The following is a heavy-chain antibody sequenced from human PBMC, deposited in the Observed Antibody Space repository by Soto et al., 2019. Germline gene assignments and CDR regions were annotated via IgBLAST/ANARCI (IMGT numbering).Heavy chain of an antibody. CDR1: GYTFTSYG. V-gene: IGHV1-18*01. CDR3: ARDRRQLVATDYYYYDMDV. CDR2: ISAYNGNT. J-gene: IGHJ6*03. Sequence: QVQLVQSGAEVKKPGASVKVSCKASGYTFTSYGISWVRQAPGQGLEWMGWISAYNGNTNYAQKLQGRVTMTTDTSTSTAYMELRSLRSDDTAVDYCARDRRQLVATDYYYYDMDVWGKGTTVTVSS. D-gene: IGHD6-6*01.